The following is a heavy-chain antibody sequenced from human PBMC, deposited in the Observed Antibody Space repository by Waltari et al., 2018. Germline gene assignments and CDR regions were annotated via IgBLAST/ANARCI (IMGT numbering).Heavy chain of an antibody. CDR1: GFTFSRYA. V-gene: IGHV3-23*01. J-gene: IGHJ4*02. CDR3: AKKDHDFWSGYYQN. CDR2: ISGSGGST. D-gene: IGHD3-3*01. Sequence: EVQLLESGGGLVQPGGSLRLSCAASGFTFSRYAMSWVRQAPGKWLEWVSAISGSGGSTYYADSVKGRFTISRDNSKNTLYLQMNSLRAEDTAVYYCAKKDHDFWSGYYQNWGQGTLVTVSS.